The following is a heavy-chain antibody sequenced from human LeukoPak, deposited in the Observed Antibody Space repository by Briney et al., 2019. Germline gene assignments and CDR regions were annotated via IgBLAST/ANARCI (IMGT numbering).Heavy chain of an antibody. CDR3: ASGDYGDSGY. CDR1: GFTFSDYY. J-gene: IGHJ4*02. V-gene: IGHV3-11*06. Sequence: GGSLRLSCAASGFTFSDYYMSWIRQAPGKGQEWVSYISSSSSYTNYADSVKGRFTISRDNAKNSLYPQMNSLRAEDTAVYYCASGDYGDSGYWGQGTLVTVSS. CDR2: ISSSSSYT. D-gene: IGHD4-17*01.